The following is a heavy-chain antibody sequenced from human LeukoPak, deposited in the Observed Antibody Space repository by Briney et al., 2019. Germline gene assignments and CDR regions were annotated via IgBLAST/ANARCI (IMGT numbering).Heavy chain of an antibody. J-gene: IGHJ4*02. CDR2: INHSGST. V-gene: IGHV4-34*01. CDR3: ARGGSDPPIVGATKCFDY. D-gene: IGHD1-26*01. Sequence: PSETLSLTCAVYGGSFSGYYWSRIRQPPGKGLEWIGEINHSGSTNYNPSLKSRVTISVDTSMNQFSLKLSSVTAADTAVYYCARGGSDPPIVGATKCFDYWGQGTLVTVSS. CDR1: GGSFSGYY.